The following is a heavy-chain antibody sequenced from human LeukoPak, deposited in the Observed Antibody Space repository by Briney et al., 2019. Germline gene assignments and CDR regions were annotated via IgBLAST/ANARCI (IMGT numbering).Heavy chain of an antibody. J-gene: IGHJ4*02. CDR3: ARALSYSYGSMDF. Sequence: PGGSLRLSCAASVFTFSSYSMNWVRQAPGKGLEWVSSISSGSKYIYNADSVKGRFTISRDNAKNSLYLQMNSLRAEDTAVYYCARALSYSYGSMDFWGQGTLVIASS. CDR1: VFTFSSYS. CDR2: ISSGSKYI. V-gene: IGHV3-21*01. D-gene: IGHD5-18*01.